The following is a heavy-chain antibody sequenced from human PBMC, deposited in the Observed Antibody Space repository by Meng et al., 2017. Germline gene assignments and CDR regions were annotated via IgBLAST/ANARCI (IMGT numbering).Heavy chain of an antibody. D-gene: IGHD5-18*01. CDR1: GYTITSYA. Sequence: HVQVVQSWCELKKPGASEKVSYKATGYTITSYAKNWVRQAPGQGLEWMGWINTNTGNTTYAQGFTGRFVFTLDTSVSTAYLQISSLKAEDTAVYYCAREPYGYFTDYWGQGTLVTVSS. V-gene: IGHV7-4-1*02. CDR2: INTNTGNT. J-gene: IGHJ4*02. CDR3: AREPYGYFTDY.